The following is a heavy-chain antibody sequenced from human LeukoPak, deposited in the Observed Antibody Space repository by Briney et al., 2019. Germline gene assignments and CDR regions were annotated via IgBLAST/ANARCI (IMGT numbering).Heavy chain of an antibody. V-gene: IGHV1-18*01. CDR2: ISAYNGNT. J-gene: IGHJ6*03. CDR3: ARDVNSGSYYNYYYYYYMDV. D-gene: IGHD3-10*01. CDR1: GYTFTSYG. Sequence: GASVKVSCMASGYTFTSYGISWVRQAPGQGLEWMGWISAYNGNTNYAQKLQGRVTMTTDTSTSTAYMELRSLRSDDTAVYYCARDVNSGSYYNYYYYYYMDVWGKGTTVTVSS.